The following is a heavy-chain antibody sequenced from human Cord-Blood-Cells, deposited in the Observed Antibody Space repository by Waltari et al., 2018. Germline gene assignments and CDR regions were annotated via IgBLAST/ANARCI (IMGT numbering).Heavy chain of an antibody. CDR2: MSSDGRSK. J-gene: IGHJ3*02. V-gene: IGHV3-30*04. Sequence: QVQLVESGGGVVQPGRSLRLSCAASGFPFSSYAMHWVRQAPGKGLEGVGVMSSDGRSKYIAESVECRFTISSDNSKNTLYLQMNSLRAEDTAVYYCARDNWGSGRAFDIWGQGTMVTVSS. CDR1: GFPFSSYA. D-gene: IGHD7-27*01. CDR3: ARDNWGSGRAFDI.